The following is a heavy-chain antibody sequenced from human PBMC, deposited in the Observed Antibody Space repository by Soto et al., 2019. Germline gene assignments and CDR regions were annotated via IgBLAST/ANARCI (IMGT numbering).Heavy chain of an antibody. D-gene: IGHD6-13*01. Sequence: GGALRLSCAASGFTFSSYAMHWVRQAPGKGLEWVAVISYDGSNKYYADSVKGRFTISRDNSKNTLYLQMNSLRAEDTAVYYCARDRGGSSWYYYYYYYGMDVWGQGTTVTVSS. V-gene: IGHV3-30-3*01. CDR1: GFTFSSYA. J-gene: IGHJ6*02. CDR2: ISYDGSNK. CDR3: ARDRGGSSWYYYYYYYGMDV.